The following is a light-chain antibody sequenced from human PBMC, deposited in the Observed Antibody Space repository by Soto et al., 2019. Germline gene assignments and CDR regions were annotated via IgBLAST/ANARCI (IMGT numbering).Light chain of an antibody. J-gene: IGKJ4*01. CDR1: QDIGRF. V-gene: IGKV1-33*01. CDR3: QQYDNLPLT. CDR2: DTS. Sequence: DIHMTQSPSSLSASVGDRVTNTCLASQDIGRFLNWYQVKPGKAPKLVIYDTSNLEPGVTARFRGSGSVTYFTFTIADLQPEDIATYYCQQYDNLPLTFGGGTNVQIK.